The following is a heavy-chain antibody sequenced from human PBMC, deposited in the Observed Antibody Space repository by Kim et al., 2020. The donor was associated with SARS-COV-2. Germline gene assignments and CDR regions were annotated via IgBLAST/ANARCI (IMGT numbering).Heavy chain of an antibody. CDR2: IYTGGTT. D-gene: IGHD3-16*01. CDR1: GFIVNSGY. Sequence: GGSLRLSCAASGFIVNSGYMSWVRQAPGKGLEWVSVIYTGGTTFYADSVKGRFIISRDNSKNTLYLQMNSLRAEDTAVYYCAGNRAYDGGTLDYWGQGTLVTVSS. J-gene: IGHJ4*02. V-gene: IGHV3-53*01. CDR3: AGNRAYDGGTLDY.